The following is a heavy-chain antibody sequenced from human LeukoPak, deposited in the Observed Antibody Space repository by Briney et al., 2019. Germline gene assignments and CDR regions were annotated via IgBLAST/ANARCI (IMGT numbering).Heavy chain of an antibody. Sequence: GGSLRLSCGASGFTLSNYWMKWVRQAPGKGREWVANKREDGSEKYYVDSVKGQFTISRDNAKNSLFLQMDSLRAGDTAVYYCARDLAGHYYGSGSSFDYWGQGTLVTVS. CDR1: GFTLSNYW. D-gene: IGHD3-10*01. CDR3: ARDLAGHYYGSGSSFDY. V-gene: IGHV3-7*01. CDR2: KREDGSEK. J-gene: IGHJ4*02.